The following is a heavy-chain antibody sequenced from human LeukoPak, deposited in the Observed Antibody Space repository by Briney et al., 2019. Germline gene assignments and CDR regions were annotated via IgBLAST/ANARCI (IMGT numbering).Heavy chain of an antibody. CDR2: IHRDGNNI. V-gene: IGHV3-74*01. Sequence: GGSLRLSCAASGFTFSRYGMHWVRQAPGKGLVWVSRIHRDGNNINYADFVQGRFTVSRDNAKNTLYLQMHSLRVEDTAMYYCARGLRDRYGMDVWGQGTTVTVSS. J-gene: IGHJ6*02. CDR3: ARGLRDRYGMDV. CDR1: GFTFSRYG.